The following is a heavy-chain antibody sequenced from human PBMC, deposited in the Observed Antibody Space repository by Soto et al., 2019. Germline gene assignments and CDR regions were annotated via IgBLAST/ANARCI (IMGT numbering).Heavy chain of an antibody. CDR1: GGSISSYY. CDR3: ARDRGSSWYKERDAFDI. V-gene: IGHV4-59*01. J-gene: IGHJ3*02. D-gene: IGHD6-13*01. CDR2: IYYSGST. Sequence: SLTCTVSGGSISSYYWSWIRRPPGKGLEWIGYIYYSGSTNYNPSLKSRVTISVDTSKNQFSLKLSSVTAADTAVYYCARDRGSSWYKERDAFDIWGQGTMVTVSS.